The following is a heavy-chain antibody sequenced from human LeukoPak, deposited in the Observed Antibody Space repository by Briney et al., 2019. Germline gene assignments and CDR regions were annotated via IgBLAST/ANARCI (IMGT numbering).Heavy chain of an antibody. V-gene: IGHV4-61*08. Sequence: SETLSLTCTVSGGSISSGGYYWSWIRQHPGKGLEWIGYIHDSGSTNYNASLTSRVTLSVDTSKNQFSLKLTSVTAADTAVYYCARGGWYEDYWGQGTLVTVSS. D-gene: IGHD6-19*01. J-gene: IGHJ4*02. CDR3: ARGGWYEDY. CDR1: GGSISSGGYY. CDR2: IHDSGST.